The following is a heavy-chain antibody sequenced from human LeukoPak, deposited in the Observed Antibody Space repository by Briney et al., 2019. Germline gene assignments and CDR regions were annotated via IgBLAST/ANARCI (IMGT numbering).Heavy chain of an antibody. CDR2: ISESGDVT. D-gene: IGHD6-6*01. CDR3: ARDSSHYLGSSDY. CDR1: GFTFSSYP. V-gene: IGHV3-23*01. Sequence: GGSLRLSCVVSGFTFSSYPMSWVRRAPGKGLEWLSVISESGDVTHYADSMKGRFTISRDNTKNTLSLQMNSLRDEDTAIYYCARDSSHYLGSSDYWGQGTLVTVSS. J-gene: IGHJ4*02.